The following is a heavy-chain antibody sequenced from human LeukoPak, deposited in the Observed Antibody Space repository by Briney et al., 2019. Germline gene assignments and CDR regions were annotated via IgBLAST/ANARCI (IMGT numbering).Heavy chain of an antibody. Sequence: GGSLRLSCAASGFTFSSYEMNWVRQAPGKGLEWVSYISSSGSTIYYADSVKGRFTISRDNAKNSLYLQMNSLRAEDTAVYYCARVFAGNDGLYYYYYMDVWGKGTTVTVSS. CDR2: ISSSGSTI. J-gene: IGHJ6*03. CDR3: ARVFAGNDGLYYYYYMDV. D-gene: IGHD1-1*01. CDR1: GFTFSSYE. V-gene: IGHV3-48*03.